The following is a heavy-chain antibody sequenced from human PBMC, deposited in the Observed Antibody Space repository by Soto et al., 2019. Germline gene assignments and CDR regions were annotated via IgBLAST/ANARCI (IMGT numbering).Heavy chain of an antibody. V-gene: IGHV3-7*01. Sequence: EVQLVESGGGLVQPGGSLRLSCEGCGFIFRTNWMSWVRQAPGKGLEWVAKIKHDGGEKYYVDSVEGRFTVSRDNAGNSLSLQMNSLKVEDTAVYYCARDREYCSSSSCYYDALDMWGQGTVVTLSS. CDR1: GFIFRTNW. CDR2: IKHDGGEK. J-gene: IGHJ3*02. CDR3: ARDREYCSSSSCYYDALDM. D-gene: IGHD2-2*01.